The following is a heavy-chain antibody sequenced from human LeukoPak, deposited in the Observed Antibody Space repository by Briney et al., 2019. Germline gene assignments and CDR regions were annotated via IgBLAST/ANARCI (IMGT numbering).Heavy chain of an antibody. J-gene: IGHJ4*02. V-gene: IGHV3-23*01. D-gene: IGHD3-16*02. Sequence: GGSLRLSCAASGFTVSSNYMSWVRQAPGKGLEWVSAISGSGGSTYYADSVKGRFTISRDNSKNTLYLQMNSLRAEDTAVYYCAKPYDYVWGSYRYFDYWGQGTLVTVSS. CDR1: GFTVSSNY. CDR3: AKPYDYVWGSYRYFDY. CDR2: ISGSGGST.